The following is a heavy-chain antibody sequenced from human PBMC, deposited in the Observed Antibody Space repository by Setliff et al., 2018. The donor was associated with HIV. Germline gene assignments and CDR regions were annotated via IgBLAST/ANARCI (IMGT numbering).Heavy chain of an antibody. V-gene: IGHV4-39*02. D-gene: IGHD2-8*01. J-gene: IGHJ4*02. CDR1: GGSISNSRYY. CDR3: ARDKGPNLLDY. CDR2: IYYSGST. Sequence: SETLSLTCTVSGGSISNSRYYWSWIRQPPGKGLEWIGSIYYSGSTYYNPSLKSRFTISRDNAKNSLYLQMNSLRAEDTAVYYCARDKGPNLLDYWGQGTLVTVSS.